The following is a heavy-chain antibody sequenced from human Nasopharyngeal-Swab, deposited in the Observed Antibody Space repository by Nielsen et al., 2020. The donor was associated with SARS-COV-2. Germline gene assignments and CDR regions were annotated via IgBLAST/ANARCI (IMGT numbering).Heavy chain of an antibody. V-gene: IGHV1-3*01. J-gene: IGHJ4*02. Sequence: ASVKVSCKASGYTFTSYAMHWVRQAPGQRLEWMGWINAGNGNTKYSQKFQGRVTITRDTSASTAYMELSSLRSEDTAVYYCARDDSSGSSFDYWGQGTLVTVSS. D-gene: IGHD3-22*01. CDR2: INAGNGNT. CDR3: ARDDSSGSSFDY. CDR1: GYTFTSYA.